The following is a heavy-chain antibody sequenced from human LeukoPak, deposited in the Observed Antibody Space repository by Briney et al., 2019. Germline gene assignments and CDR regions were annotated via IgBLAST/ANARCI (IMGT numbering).Heavy chain of an antibody. Sequence: SETLSLTCTVSGGSISSNSYYWGWIRQPPGKGLKWIGRIYYRGRTYYNPSLKSRVTISVDTSKNQFSLKLSSVAAADTAVYYCARKNVVVVAATLLNYFDYWGQGTLVTVSS. D-gene: IGHD2-15*01. CDR2: IYYRGRT. CDR3: ARKNVVVVAATLLNYFDY. J-gene: IGHJ4*02. V-gene: IGHV4-39*07. CDR1: GGSISSNSYY.